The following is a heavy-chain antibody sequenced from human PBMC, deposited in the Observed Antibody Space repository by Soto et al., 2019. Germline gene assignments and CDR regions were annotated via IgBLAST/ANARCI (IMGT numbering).Heavy chain of an antibody. CDR3: ARDSQRGYYGDYISYWYFDL. CDR1: GFTFSSYS. V-gene: IGHV3-48*01. CDR2: ISSSSSTI. D-gene: IGHD4-17*01. J-gene: IGHJ2*01. Sequence: GGSLRLSCAASGFTFSSYSMNWVRQAPGKGLEWVSYISSSSSTIYYADSVKGRFTISRDNAKNSLYLQMNSLRAEDTAVYYCARDSQRGYYGDYISYWYFDLWGRGTLVTVSS.